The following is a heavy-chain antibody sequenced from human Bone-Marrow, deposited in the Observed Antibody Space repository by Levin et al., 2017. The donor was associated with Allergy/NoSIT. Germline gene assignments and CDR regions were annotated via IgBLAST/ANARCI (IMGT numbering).Heavy chain of an antibody. D-gene: IGHD2-21*02. J-gene: IGHJ4*02. V-gene: IGHV4-30-2*01. CDR2: IFHSGTT. CDR3: ARGGYCGADCYSSFDS. CDR1: GGAISSGGYS. Sequence: LRLSCAVSGGAISSGGYSWSWIRQPPGKGLEWIGYIFHSGTTYYSPSLMRRATISADWSKKQFSLNMASVTAADTAVYYCARGGYCGADCYSSFDSWGQGTLVTVSS.